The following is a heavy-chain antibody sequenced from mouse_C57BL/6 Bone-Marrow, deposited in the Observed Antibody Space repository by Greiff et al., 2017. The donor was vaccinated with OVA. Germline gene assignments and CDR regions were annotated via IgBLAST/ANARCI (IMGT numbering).Heavy chain of an antibody. J-gene: IGHJ3*01. V-gene: IGHV3-6*01. CDR3: AKGYYYGSSYGWFAY. D-gene: IGHD1-1*01. Sequence: VQLKESGPGLVKPSQSLSLTCSVTGYSITSGYYWNWIRQFPGNKLEWMGYISYDGSNNYNPSLKNRISITRDTSKNQFFLKLNSVTTEDTATYYCAKGYYYGSSYGWFAYWGQGTLVTVSA. CDR1: GYSITSGYY. CDR2: ISYDGSN.